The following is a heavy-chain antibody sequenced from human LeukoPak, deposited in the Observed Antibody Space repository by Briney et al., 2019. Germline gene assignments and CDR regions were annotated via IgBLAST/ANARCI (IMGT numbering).Heavy chain of an antibody. Sequence: GASLKVSCKASGYTFTGYYMHWVRQAPGQGLEWMGWINPNSGGTNYAQKFQGRVTMTRDTSISTAYMELSRLRSDDTAVYYCARGAYYYDSSGYPYYFDYWGQGTLVTVSS. CDR3: ARGAYYYDSSGYPYYFDY. CDR1: GYTFTGYY. CDR2: INPNSGGT. J-gene: IGHJ4*02. V-gene: IGHV1-2*02. D-gene: IGHD3-22*01.